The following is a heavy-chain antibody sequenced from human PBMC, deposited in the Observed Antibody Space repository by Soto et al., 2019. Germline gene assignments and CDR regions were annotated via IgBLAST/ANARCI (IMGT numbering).Heavy chain of an antibody. V-gene: IGHV4-30-4*01. Sequence: QVQLQESGPGLVKPSQTLSLTCTVSGGSIDNYEYYWTWIRQPPGKGLEWVGYIYYSGRTNDNPSLNSRLTISLDTSKNQFSLRLTSVSAADTAMYYCARDRSNSPDYFDFWGQGTLVTVSS. CDR1: GGSIDNYEYY. CDR2: IYYSGRT. CDR3: ARDRSNSPDYFDF. J-gene: IGHJ4*02. D-gene: IGHD6-6*01.